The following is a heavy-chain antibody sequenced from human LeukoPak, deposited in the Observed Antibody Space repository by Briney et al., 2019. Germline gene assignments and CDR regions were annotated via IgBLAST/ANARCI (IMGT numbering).Heavy chain of an antibody. J-gene: IGHJ4*02. CDR1: GGSISSGDYY. CDR3: AREANYDFWSGLDY. D-gene: IGHD3-3*01. Sequence: SLTLSLTCTVSGGSISSGDYYWSWIRQPPGKGLEWIGYIYYSGSTYYNPSLKSRVTISVDTSKNQFSLKLSSVTAADTAVYYCAREANYDFWSGLDYWGQGTLVTVSS. V-gene: IGHV4-30-4*01. CDR2: IYYSGST.